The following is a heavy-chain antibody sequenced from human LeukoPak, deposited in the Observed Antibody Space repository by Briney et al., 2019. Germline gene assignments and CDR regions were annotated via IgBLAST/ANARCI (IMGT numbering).Heavy chain of an antibody. CDR2: ISWNSGSI. CDR3: ARGYYDIPGEYGMDV. D-gene: IGHD3-9*01. J-gene: IGHJ6*04. CDR1: GFTFDDYA. Sequence: PGGSLRLSCAASGFTFDDYAMHWVRQAPGKGLEWVSGISWNSGSIDYADSVKGRFTISRDNAKNTLYLQMNSLRAEDTAVYYCARGYYDIPGEYGMDVWGKGTTVTVSS. V-gene: IGHV3-9*01.